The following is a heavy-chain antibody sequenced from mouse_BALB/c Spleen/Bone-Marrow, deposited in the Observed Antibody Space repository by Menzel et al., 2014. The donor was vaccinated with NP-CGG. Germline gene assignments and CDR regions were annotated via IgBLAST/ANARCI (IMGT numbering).Heavy chain of an antibody. Sequence: VHVKQSGAELVKPGASVKLSCTASGFNIKDTYMHWVKQRPEQGLDWIGRIDPANGNTKYDPKFQGKATITADTSSNAAYLQLSSLTSEDTAVYYCAREDYGNSYAMDYWGQGTSVTVSS. D-gene: IGHD2-1*01. CDR2: IDPANGNT. CDR1: GFNIKDTY. J-gene: IGHJ4*01. V-gene: IGHV14-3*02. CDR3: AREDYGNSYAMDY.